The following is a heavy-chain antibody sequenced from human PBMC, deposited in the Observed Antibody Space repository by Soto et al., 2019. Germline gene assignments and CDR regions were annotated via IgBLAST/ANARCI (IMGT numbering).Heavy chain of an antibody. CDR2: IIPIFGTA. V-gene: IGHV1-69*12. J-gene: IGHJ6*02. D-gene: IGHD3-3*01. CDR1: GGTFSSYA. CDR3: ARSPSFGVVIRDYYGMDV. Sequence: QVQLVQSGAEVKKPGSSVKVSCKASGGTFSSYAISWVRQAPGQGLEWMGGIIPIFGTANYAQKFQGRVTITAAESTSTAYMELSSLRSEDTAVYYCARSPSFGVVIRDYYGMDVWGQGTTVTVSS.